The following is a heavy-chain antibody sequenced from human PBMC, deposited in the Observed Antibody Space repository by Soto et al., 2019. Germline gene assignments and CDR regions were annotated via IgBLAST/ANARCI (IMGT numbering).Heavy chain of an antibody. CDR3: ARAIMVRGVYYYYMDV. J-gene: IGHJ6*03. V-gene: IGHV1-8*01. CDR2: MNPNSGNT. CDR1: GYTFNSDD. Sequence: ASVKVSCKASGYTFNSDDINWVRQAAGQGLEWMGWMNPNSGNTGYAQKFQGRVTMTRNTSISTAYMELSSLRSEDTAVYYCARAIMVRGVYYYYMDVWGKGTKVTVSS. D-gene: IGHD3-10*01.